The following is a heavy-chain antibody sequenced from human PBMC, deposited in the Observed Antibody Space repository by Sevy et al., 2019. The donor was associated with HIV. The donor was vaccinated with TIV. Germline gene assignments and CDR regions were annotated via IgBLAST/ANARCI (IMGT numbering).Heavy chain of an antibody. D-gene: IGHD6-13*01. CDR3: AREGPRIAQFDN. Sequence: SETLSLTCTVSGASISSNTYYWVCIRQPPGQDLDWIGSIYFSGSPYYNPSLKGRVTISTDTSKNQFSLKVRSVTATDTAVYYCAREGPRIAQFDNWGQGTLVTVSS. CDR2: IYFSGSP. J-gene: IGHJ4*02. V-gene: IGHV4-39*02. CDR1: GASISSNTYY.